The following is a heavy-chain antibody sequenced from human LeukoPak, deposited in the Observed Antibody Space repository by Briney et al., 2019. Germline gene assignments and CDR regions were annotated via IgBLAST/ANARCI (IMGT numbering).Heavy chain of an antibody. V-gene: IGHV3-64*01. Sequence: GGSLRLSCAASGFTFSSYAMHWVRQAPGKGLEYVSAISSDGGSTYYANSVKGRFTISRDNSKNTLYLQMGSLRAEDMAVYYCARAKGGYSGYDLPRYYGMDVWGQGTTVTVSS. CDR3: ARAKGGYSGYDLPRYYGMDV. D-gene: IGHD5-12*01. J-gene: IGHJ6*02. CDR2: ISSDGGST. CDR1: GFTFSSYA.